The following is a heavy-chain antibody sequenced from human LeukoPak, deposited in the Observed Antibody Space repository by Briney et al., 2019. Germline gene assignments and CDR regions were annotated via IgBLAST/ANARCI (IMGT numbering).Heavy chain of an antibody. CDR2: IWYDGSNK. V-gene: IGHV3-33*01. CDR3: ARGGNSGGLYYYYGMDA. CDR1: GFTFSSYG. Sequence: GGSLRLSCAASGFTFSSYGMHWVRQAPGKGLEWVAVIWYDGSNKYYADSVKGRFTISRDNSKNTLYLQMNSLRAEDTAVYYCARGGNSGGLYYYYGMDAWGQGTTVTVSS. D-gene: IGHD2-15*01. J-gene: IGHJ6*02.